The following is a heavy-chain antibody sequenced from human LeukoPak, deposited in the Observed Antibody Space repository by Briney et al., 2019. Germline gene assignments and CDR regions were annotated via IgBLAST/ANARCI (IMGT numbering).Heavy chain of an antibody. CDR2: VSYDGPNK. CDR3: AKGMAAYGSGSLFDY. CDR1: GFIFSRYG. Sequence: PGRSLRLSCAASGFIFSRYGMHWVRQAPGKGLEGVAVVSYDGPNKYYADSVKGRFTISRDNSKNTLYMQMNSLRAEDTAVYYCAKGMAAYGSGSLFDYWGQGTLVTVSS. J-gene: IGHJ4*02. D-gene: IGHD3-10*01. V-gene: IGHV3-30*18.